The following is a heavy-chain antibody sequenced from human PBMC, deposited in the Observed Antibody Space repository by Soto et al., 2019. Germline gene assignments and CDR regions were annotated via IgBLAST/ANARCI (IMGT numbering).Heavy chain of an antibody. CDR2: IYYSGST. D-gene: IGHD4-17*01. V-gene: IGHV4-59*01. CDR1: GGSISSYY. J-gene: IGHJ4*02. Sequence: PSETLSLTCTVSGGSISSYYWSWIRQPPGKGLEWIGYIYYSGSTNYNPSLKSRVTISVDTSMNQFSLKLSSVTAADTAVYYCATDQTRTNCYDYWGQGTLVTVSS. CDR3: ATDQTRTNCYDY.